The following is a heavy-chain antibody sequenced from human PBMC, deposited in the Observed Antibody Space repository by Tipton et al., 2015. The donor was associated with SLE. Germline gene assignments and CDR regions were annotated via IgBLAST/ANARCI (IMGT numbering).Heavy chain of an antibody. CDR1: GGFISSSSYY. D-gene: IGHD3/OR15-3a*01. J-gene: IGHJ4*02. V-gene: IGHV4-39*07. CDR3: ARVDTIYSFDY. Sequence: TLSLTCTVSGGFISSSSYYWGWIRQPPGKGLEWIGSVSYLGSTSYNATLKSRVTISIDTSKKHFSLKLSSVTAADTAVYYCARVDTIYSFDYWGQGALVTVSS. CDR2: VSYLGST.